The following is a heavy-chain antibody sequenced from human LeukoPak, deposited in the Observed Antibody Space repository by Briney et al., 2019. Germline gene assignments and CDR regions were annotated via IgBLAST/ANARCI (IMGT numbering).Heavy chain of an antibody. J-gene: IGHJ5*02. Sequence: GGSLILSCAASGFSFSSYSMNWVRQAPGKGLEWVSSITTSSSYIYYADSVKGRFTISRDNAKSSLFLQMNSRRAEDTAVYYCATDLIHYYASGAKTWGQGTLVTVSS. CDR3: ATDLIHYYASGAKT. V-gene: IGHV3-21*01. CDR1: GFSFSSYS. CDR2: ITTSSSYI. D-gene: IGHD3-10*01.